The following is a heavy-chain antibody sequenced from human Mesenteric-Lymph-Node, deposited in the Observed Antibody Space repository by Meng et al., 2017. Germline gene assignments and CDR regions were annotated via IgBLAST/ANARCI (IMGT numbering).Heavy chain of an antibody. D-gene: IGHD1-26*01. CDR2: ISGSGGST. V-gene: IGHV3-23*01. CDR1: GFTFSSYA. J-gene: IGHJ4*02. Sequence: GESLKISCAASGFTFSSYAMSWVRQAPGKGLEWVSGISGSGGSTYYADSVKGRLTISKDNSKNTLYLEMNSLRAEDTAVYYCASIVSRIAGATGRADYWGQGTPVSVSS. CDR3: ASIVSRIAGATGRADY.